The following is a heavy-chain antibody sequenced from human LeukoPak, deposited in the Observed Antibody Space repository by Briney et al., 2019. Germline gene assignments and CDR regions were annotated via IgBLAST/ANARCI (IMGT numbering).Heavy chain of an antibody. CDR1: GYIFTSYD. J-gene: IGHJ6*03. V-gene: IGHV1-8*03. D-gene: IGHD3-3*01. CDR2: MNPNSGNT. Sequence: ASVKVSCKASGYIFTSYDINWVRQATGQGLEGMGWMNPNSGNTGYAQKFQGRVTITRNTSISTAYMELSSLRSEDTAVYYCARGGYDFWSGYSRFGALYYMDVWGKGTTVTVSS. CDR3: ARGGYDFWSGYSRFGALYYMDV.